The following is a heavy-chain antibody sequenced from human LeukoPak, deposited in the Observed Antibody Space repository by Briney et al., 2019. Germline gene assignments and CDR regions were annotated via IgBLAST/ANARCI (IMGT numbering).Heavy chain of an antibody. Sequence: GGSLRLSCAASGFTFTSYWMHWVRQAPGKGLVWVSRINIDGTNTRYADSVKGRFTISRDNAKNTLYLQMNSLRAEDTAVYYCARDQAQWELLSPPDYWGQGALVTVSS. J-gene: IGHJ4*02. V-gene: IGHV3-74*01. CDR2: INIDGTNT. CDR1: GFTFTSYW. D-gene: IGHD1-26*01. CDR3: ARDQAQWELLSPPDY.